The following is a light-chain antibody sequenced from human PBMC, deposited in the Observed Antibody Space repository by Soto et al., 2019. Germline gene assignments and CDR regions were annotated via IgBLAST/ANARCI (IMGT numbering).Light chain of an antibody. V-gene: IGLV6-57*02. J-gene: IGLJ1*01. Sequence: NFMLTQPHSVSESPGKTVTISCTGSSGSIASNYVQWYQQRPGSAPTTVIYEDNQRPSGVPDRFSGSKSGNTASLTISGLQAEDEADYYCSSYTSSSTLGYVFGTGTKVTVL. CDR1: SGSIASNY. CDR3: SSYTSSSTLGYV. CDR2: EDN.